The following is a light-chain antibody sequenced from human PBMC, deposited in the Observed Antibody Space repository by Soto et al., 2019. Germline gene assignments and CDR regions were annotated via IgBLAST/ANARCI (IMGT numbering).Light chain of an antibody. J-gene: IGLJ2*01. V-gene: IGLV9-49*01. CDR3: GADHGSGSNFVL. CDR2: VGTGGIVG. Sequence: QTVVTQPPSASASLGASVTLICILSSGYSNYKVDWFQQRPGKGPRFVMRVGTGGIVGSKGDGIPDHFSVLGSGLNRYLTIKNIQEEDESDYHCGADHGSGSNFVLFGGGTQLTVL. CDR1: SGYSNYK.